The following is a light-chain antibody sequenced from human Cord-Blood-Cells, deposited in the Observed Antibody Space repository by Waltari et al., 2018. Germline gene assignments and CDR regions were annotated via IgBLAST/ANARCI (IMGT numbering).Light chain of an antibody. CDR1: QSVLYSSNNKNY. Sequence: DIVMTQSPDSLAVSLGERATINCKSSQSVLYSSNNKNYLAWYQQKPGQPPKLLMYWASTRESGVPDRFSGSGSVTDFTLTISSLQAEDVAVYYCQQYYSTPDTFGQGTKLEIK. V-gene: IGKV4-1*01. CDR3: QQYYSTPDT. CDR2: WAS. J-gene: IGKJ2*01.